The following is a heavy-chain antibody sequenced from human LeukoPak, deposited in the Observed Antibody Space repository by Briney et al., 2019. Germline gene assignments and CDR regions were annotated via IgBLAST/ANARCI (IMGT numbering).Heavy chain of an antibody. V-gene: IGHV3-30*18. CDR1: GFIFRSYG. CDR2: ISSDGDNK. Sequence: PGGSLRLSCVTSGFIFRSYGMHWVRQAPGKGLDWVAAISSDGDNKYYGDSVRGRFIISRDNSKNTVYLQMNSLRTEDTAVYYCAKIRGPVNFYYAMDVWGHGTTVTVSS. D-gene: IGHD3-10*01. CDR3: AKIRGPVNFYYAMDV. J-gene: IGHJ6*02.